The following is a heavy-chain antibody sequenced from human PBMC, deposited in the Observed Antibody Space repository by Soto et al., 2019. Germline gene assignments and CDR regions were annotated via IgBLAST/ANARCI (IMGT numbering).Heavy chain of an antibody. CDR2: FDPEDGET. J-gene: IGHJ4*02. D-gene: IGHD2-2*01. V-gene: IGHV1-24*01. Sequence: GASVKVSCKVSGYTLTELSMHWVRQAPGKGLEWMGGFDPEDGETIYAQKFQGRVTMTEDTSTDTAYMELSSLRSEDTAVYYCATGSTKIYQLPWTPDYWGQGTLVTVSS. CDR1: GYTLTELS. CDR3: ATGSTKIYQLPWTPDY.